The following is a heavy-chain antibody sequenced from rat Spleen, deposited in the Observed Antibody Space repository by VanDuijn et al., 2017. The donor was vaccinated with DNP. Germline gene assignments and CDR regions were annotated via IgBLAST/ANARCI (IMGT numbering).Heavy chain of an antibody. J-gene: IGHJ2*01. D-gene: IGHD1-1*01. V-gene: IGHV5-31*01. CDR3: ARDQRLQWDYFDY. Sequence: EVQLVESGGDLVQPGKSLKLSCVASGFTFNNYWMTWIRQVPGKGLEWFATITSSGSDTYYPDSVKGRFTISRDNARNTLYLQMESLRSEDTATYYCARDQRLQWDYFDYWGQGVMVTVSS. CDR1: GFTFNNYW. CDR2: ITSSGSDT.